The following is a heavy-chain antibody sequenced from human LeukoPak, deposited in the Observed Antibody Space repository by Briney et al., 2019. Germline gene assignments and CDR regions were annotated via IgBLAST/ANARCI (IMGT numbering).Heavy chain of an antibody. D-gene: IGHD3-16*01. CDR3: TRDIPFGGY. CDR2: IKQDGSEK. Sequence: GGSLRLSCAGSGFTFSSYWMSWVRQAPGKGLEWVANIKQDGSEKYYVDSVKGRFTISRDNAKNSLYLQMNSLRAEDTVVYYCTRDIPFGGYWGQGTLVTVS. CDR1: GFTFSSYW. J-gene: IGHJ4*02. V-gene: IGHV3-7*03.